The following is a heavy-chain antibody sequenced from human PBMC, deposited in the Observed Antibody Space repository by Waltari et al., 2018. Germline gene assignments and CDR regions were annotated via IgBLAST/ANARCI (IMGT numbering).Heavy chain of an antibody. D-gene: IGHD3-22*01. J-gene: IGHJ6*02. CDR3: ARVFGRSGYYYYYYGMDV. CDR2: IYYSGST. V-gene: IGHV4-59*01. Sequence: QVQLQESGPGLVKPSETLSLTCTVSGGSISSYYWSWLRQPPGKGLEWIGYIYYSGSTNYNPSLKSRVTISVDTSKNQFSLKLSSVTAADTAVYYCARVFGRSGYYYYYYGMDVWGQGTTVTVSS. CDR1: GGSISSYY.